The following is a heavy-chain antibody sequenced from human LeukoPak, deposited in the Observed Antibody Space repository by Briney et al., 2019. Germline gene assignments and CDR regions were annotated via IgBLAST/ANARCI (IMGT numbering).Heavy chain of an antibody. V-gene: IGHV4-38-2*01. CDR1: GYSIRSGYY. CDR2: IYHSGST. CDR3: ARHEGSYGAFDY. J-gene: IGHJ4*02. D-gene: IGHD4/OR15-4a*01. Sequence: SETLSLTCAVSGYSIRSGYYWGWIRQPPGKGLEWIGSIYHSGSTYYNPSLKSRVTTSVDTSKNQFSLKLSSVTAADTAVYYCARHEGSYGAFDYWGQGTLLTVSS.